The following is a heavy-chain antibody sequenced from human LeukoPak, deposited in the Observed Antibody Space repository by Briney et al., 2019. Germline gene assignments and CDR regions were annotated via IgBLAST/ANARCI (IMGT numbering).Heavy chain of an antibody. Sequence: PSETLSLTCAVYGGSFSGYYWSWIRQPPGKGQEWIGEINHSGSTNYNPSLKSRVTISVDTSKNQFSLKLSSVTAADTAVYYCAREGLGIVLPIDYWGQGTLVTVSS. CDR1: GGSFSGYY. CDR2: INHSGST. J-gene: IGHJ4*02. D-gene: IGHD7-27*01. CDR3: AREGLGIVLPIDY. V-gene: IGHV4-34*01.